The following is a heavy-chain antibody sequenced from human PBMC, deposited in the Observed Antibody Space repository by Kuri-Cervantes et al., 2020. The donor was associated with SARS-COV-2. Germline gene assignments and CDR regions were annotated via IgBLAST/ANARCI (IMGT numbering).Heavy chain of an antibody. J-gene: IGHJ6*03. D-gene: IGHD6-13*01. CDR2: IKQDGSEK. CDR1: GFTFSSYW. CDR3: ARDPAAGLYYYSMDV. V-gene: IGHV3-7*03. Sequence: GESLKISCAASGFTFSSYWMSWVRQDPGKGLEWVANIKQDGSEKYYVDSVKGRFTISRDNAKNSLYLQMNSLRAEDTAVYYCARDPAAGLYYYSMDVWGKGTTVTVSS.